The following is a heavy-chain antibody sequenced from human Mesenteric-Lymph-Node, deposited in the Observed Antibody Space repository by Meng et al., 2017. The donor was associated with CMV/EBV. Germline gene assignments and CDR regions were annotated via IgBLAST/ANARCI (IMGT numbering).Heavy chain of an antibody. CDR1: GVSFGGSY. V-gene: IGHV4-34*01. CDR2: IYHSGST. CDR3: ARGYSGSYHRRFYFDY. D-gene: IGHD1-26*01. Sequence: SGVSFGGSYWRWTGQPPGKGREWIGEIYHSGSTNYNPSLKSRVTISVDTSKNQFSLKLSSVTAADTAVYYCARGYSGSYHRRFYFDYWGQGTLVTVSS. J-gene: IGHJ4*02.